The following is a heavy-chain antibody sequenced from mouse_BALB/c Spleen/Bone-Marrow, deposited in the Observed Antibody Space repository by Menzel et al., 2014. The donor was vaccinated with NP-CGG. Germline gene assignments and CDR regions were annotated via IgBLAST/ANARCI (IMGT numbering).Heavy chain of an antibody. Sequence: DVQLVESGGGLVQPGGSRKLSCAASGFTFSSFGMRWVRQAPEKGLEWVAYISSGSSTIYYADTVMGRFTISRDNPKNTLFLQMTSLRSEDTAMYYCARSGSSSGYFDYWGQGTTLTVSS. CDR3: ARSGSSSGYFDY. D-gene: IGHD1-1*01. CDR2: ISSGSSTI. J-gene: IGHJ2*01. CDR1: GFTFSSFG. V-gene: IGHV5-17*02.